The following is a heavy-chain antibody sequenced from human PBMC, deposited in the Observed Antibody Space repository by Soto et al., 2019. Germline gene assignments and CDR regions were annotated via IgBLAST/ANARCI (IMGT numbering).Heavy chain of an antibody. CDR3: ARQIYDSDTGPNFQYYFDS. J-gene: IGHJ4*02. D-gene: IGHD3-22*01. CDR2: IDPSDSQT. Sequence: LKISCKGSGYSFAGYWITWVRQKPGKGLEWMGRIDPSDSQTYYSPSFRGHVTISVTKSITTVFLQWSSLRASDTATYYCARQIYDSDTGPNFQYYFDSWGQGTPVTVSS. CDR1: GYSFAGYW. V-gene: IGHV5-10-1*01.